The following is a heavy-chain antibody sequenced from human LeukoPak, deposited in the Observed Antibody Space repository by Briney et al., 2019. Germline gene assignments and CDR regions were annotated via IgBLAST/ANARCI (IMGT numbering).Heavy chain of an antibody. Sequence: GGSLRLSCAASGFTFSSYSMNWVRQAPGQGLEWVTLILYDGSNKYYADSVKGRFTISRDNSKNTLYLQMNSLRAEDTAVYYCAKAVKYCSGGSCYRDAYNWFDPWGQGTLVTVSS. D-gene: IGHD2-15*01. CDR3: AKAVKYCSGGSCYRDAYNWFDP. V-gene: IGHV3-30*02. CDR2: ILYDGSNK. CDR1: GFTFSSYS. J-gene: IGHJ5*02.